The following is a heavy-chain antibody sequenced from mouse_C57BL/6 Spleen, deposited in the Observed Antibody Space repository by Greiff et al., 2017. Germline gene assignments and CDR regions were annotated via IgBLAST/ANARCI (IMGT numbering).Heavy chain of an antibody. CDR1: GFTFTDYY. CDR3: ARYRPNQYYFDY. D-gene: IGHD4-1*01. CDR2: IRNKANGYTT. V-gene: IGHV7-3*01. J-gene: IGHJ2*01. Sequence: EVKVVESGGGLVQPGGSLSLSCAASGFTFTDYYMSWVRQPPGKALEWLGFIRNKANGYTTEYSASVKGRFTISRDNSQRILYLQMNALRAEDSATYYCARYRPNQYYFDYWGQGTTLTVSS.